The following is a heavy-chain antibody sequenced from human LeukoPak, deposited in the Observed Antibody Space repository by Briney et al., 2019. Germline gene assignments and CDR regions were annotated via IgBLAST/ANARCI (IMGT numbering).Heavy chain of an antibody. CDR2: INTVGSST. CDR3: TRAPYGGNSYFDY. D-gene: IGHD4-23*01. CDR1: GFTFSVYW. V-gene: IGHV3-74*01. J-gene: IGHJ4*02. Sequence: PGGSLRLSCAASGFTFSVYWMHWVRQAPGKGLVWVSRINTVGSSTTYADSVKGRFTISRDNAKNTLYLQMNSLRAEDTAVYYCTRAPYGGNSYFDYWGQGILVTVSS.